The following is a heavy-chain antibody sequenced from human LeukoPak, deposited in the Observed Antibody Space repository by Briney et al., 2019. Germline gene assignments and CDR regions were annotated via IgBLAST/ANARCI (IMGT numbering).Heavy chain of an antibody. J-gene: IGHJ4*02. CDR3: ARSFHSGYDYFDY. D-gene: IGHD5-12*01. V-gene: IGHV1-69*13. Sequence: SVKVSCKASGGTFSNYAISWVRQAPGQGLEWMGGIIPIFGTANYAQKFQGRVTITADESTSTAYMELSSLRSEDTAVYYCARSFHSGYDYFDYWGQGTLVTVSS. CDR1: GGTFSNYA. CDR2: IIPIFGTA.